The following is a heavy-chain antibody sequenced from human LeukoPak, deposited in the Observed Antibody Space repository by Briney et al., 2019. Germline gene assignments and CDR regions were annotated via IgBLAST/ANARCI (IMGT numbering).Heavy chain of an antibody. CDR2: INPNSGGT. D-gene: IGHD5-24*01. V-gene: IGHV1-2*02. J-gene: IGHJ3*02. CDR1: GYTFTDYY. Sequence: ASVIVSCEASGYTFTDYYIHRLRQAPGQGFEWMGWINPNSGGTNSAQKFQGRVTMTRDTSINTAYMELDRLRSDDTAVYYCARDRDMATIRPYDAFDIWGQGTMVTVST. CDR3: ARDRDMATIRPYDAFDI.